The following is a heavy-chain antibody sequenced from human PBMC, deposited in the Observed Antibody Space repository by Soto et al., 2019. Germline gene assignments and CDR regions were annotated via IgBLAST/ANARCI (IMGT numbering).Heavy chain of an antibody. J-gene: IGHJ4*02. Sequence: QERLVQSGAEVRKPGSSVKVSCKVTGGTSTRYAINWVRQAPGQGLEWMGGIVPMFGRSKYALKFQGRVTITADTSTNIAYMELRSLRSEDTAVYYCNRGSEYDFWSGYLWGQGTLVSVSS. CDR2: IVPMFGRS. CDR1: GGTSTRYA. CDR3: NRGSEYDFWSGYL. V-gene: IGHV1-69*06. D-gene: IGHD3-3*01.